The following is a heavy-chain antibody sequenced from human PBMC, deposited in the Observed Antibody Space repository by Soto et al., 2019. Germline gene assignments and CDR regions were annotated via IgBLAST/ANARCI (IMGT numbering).Heavy chain of an antibody. D-gene: IGHD5-12*01. CDR2: FTPKFGTA. CDR1: GVSFTDHG. J-gene: IGHJ2*01. V-gene: IGHV1-69*01. CDR3: ARGVVSGFEHWYFDL. Sequence: QVQLVQSGAEVKKPGSSVKVSCRASGVSFTDHGISWLRQAPGQGLEWIGGFTPKFGTANYAPKFQGRVSITADESKITASVTLSSLRPEDTAVYFCARGVVSGFEHWYFDLWGRGTLITVSS.